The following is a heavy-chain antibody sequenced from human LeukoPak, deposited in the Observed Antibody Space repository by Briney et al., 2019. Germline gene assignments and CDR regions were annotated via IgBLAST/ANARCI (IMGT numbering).Heavy chain of an antibody. J-gene: IGHJ4*02. CDR2: ISGSGGST. Sequence: PGGSLRLSCAASGFTFSSYAMSWVRQAPGKGLEWVSAISGSGGSTYYADSVKGRFTISRDNSKNALYLQMDSLRVEDTAVYYCVKEQSTGSYRVADYWGQGTLVTVSS. CDR3: VKEQSTGSYRVADY. D-gene: IGHD7-27*01. CDR1: GFTFSSYA. V-gene: IGHV3-23*01.